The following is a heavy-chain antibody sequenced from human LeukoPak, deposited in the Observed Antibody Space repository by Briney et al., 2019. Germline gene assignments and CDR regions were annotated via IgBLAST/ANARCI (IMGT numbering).Heavy chain of an antibody. CDR3: ARGTGSHLPNDAFDI. V-gene: IGHV4-31*03. CDR2: IYYSGST. Sequence: SETLSLTCTVSGGSISSGGYYWSWIRQHPGKGLEWIGYIYYSGSTYYNPSLKSRVTISVDTSKNQFSLKLSSVTAADTAVYYCARGTGSHLPNDAFDIWGQGTMVTVSS. D-gene: IGHD3-9*01. J-gene: IGHJ3*02. CDR1: GGSISSGGYY.